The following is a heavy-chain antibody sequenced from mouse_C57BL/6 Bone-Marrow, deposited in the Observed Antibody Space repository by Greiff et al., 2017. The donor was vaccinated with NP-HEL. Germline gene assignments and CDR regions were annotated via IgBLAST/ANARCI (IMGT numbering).Heavy chain of an antibody. CDR1: GFSLTSYG. Sequence: VKLMESGPGLVAPSQSLSITCTVSGFSLTSYGVHWVRQPPGKGLEWLVVIWSDGSTTYNSALKSRLSISKENSKSQVFLKMNSLQTDDTAMYYCARHGDYYGSSYGNYYAMDYWGQGTSVTVSS. CDR3: ARHGDYYGSSYGNYYAMDY. CDR2: IWSDGST. V-gene: IGHV2-6-1*01. D-gene: IGHD1-1*01. J-gene: IGHJ4*01.